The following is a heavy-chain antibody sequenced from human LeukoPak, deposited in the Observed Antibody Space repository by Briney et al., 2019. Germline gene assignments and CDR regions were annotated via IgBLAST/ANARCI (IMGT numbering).Heavy chain of an antibody. CDR2: IIPILGIA. J-gene: IGHJ3*02. CDR3: ARERSGDAFDI. CDR1: GGTFSSYA. Sequence: SVKVSCKASGGTFSSYAISWVRQAPGQGLEWMGRIIPILGIANYAQEFQGRVTITADKSTSTAYMELSSLRSEDTAVYYCARERSGDAFDIWGQGTMVTVSS. V-gene: IGHV1-69*04.